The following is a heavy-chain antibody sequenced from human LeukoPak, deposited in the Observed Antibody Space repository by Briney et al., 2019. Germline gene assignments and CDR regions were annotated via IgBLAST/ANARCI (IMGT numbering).Heavy chain of an antibody. Sequence: PGGSLRLSCAASGFTFSNYWMHWVRQAPGKGLLWVSRINSVGSSTGYADSVKGRFTLSRDNAKNTLYLQMNSLRAEDTAIYYCVRESQVDTSMTYWGQGTLVTASS. V-gene: IGHV3-74*01. J-gene: IGHJ4*02. CDR2: INSVGSST. CDR3: VRESQVDTSMTY. D-gene: IGHD5-18*01. CDR1: GFTFSNYW.